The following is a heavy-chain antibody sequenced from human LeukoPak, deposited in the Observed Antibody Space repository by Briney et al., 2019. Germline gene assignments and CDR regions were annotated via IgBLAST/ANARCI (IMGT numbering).Heavy chain of an antibody. D-gene: IGHD2-2*01. CDR2: IYYSGST. CDR1: GGSIRSYY. CDR3: AREGYCSSTSCPLDY. Sequence: KPSETLSLTCTVSGGSIRSYYWSWIRQPPGKGLEWIGYIYYSGSTNYNPSLKSRVTISVDTSKNQFSLKLSSVTAADTAVYYCAREGYCSSTSCPLDYWGQGTLVTVSS. J-gene: IGHJ4*02. V-gene: IGHV4-59*01.